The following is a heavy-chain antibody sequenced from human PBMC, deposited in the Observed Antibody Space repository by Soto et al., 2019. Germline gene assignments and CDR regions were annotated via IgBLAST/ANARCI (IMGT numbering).Heavy chain of an antibody. Sequence: SETLSLTCAVYGGSFSGYYWSWIRQPPGKGLEWIGEINHSGSTNYNPSLKSRVTISVYTSKNQFSRKLSSGTAADTAVYYCARGYGRYDYIWGSYRYTSSKLDYWGQGTLVTVSS. J-gene: IGHJ4*02. CDR1: GGSFSGYY. D-gene: IGHD3-16*02. CDR2: INHSGST. CDR3: ARGYGRYDYIWGSYRYTSSKLDY. V-gene: IGHV4-34*01.